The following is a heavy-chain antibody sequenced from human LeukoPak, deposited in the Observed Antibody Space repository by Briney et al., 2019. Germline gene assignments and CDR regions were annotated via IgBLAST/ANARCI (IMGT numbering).Heavy chain of an antibody. CDR1: GYTFTGYY. D-gene: IGHD3-9*01. CDR3: ASTPLYYDILTGYYTATFDP. Sequence: GASVKVSCKASGYTFTGYYMHWVRQAPGQGLECMGRINPNSGGTNYAQKFQGRVTMTRDTSISTAYMELSRLRSDDTAVYYCASTPLYYDILTGYYTATFDPWGQGTLVTVSS. V-gene: IGHV1-2*06. CDR2: INPNSGGT. J-gene: IGHJ5*02.